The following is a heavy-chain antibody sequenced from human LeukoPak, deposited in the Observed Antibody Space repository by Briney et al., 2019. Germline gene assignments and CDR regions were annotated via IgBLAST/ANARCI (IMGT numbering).Heavy chain of an antibody. V-gene: IGHV4-31*03. J-gene: IGHJ4*02. CDR3: ARGRFGEPYYFDY. Sequence: PSETLSLTCTVSGGSISSGGYYWSWIRQHPGKGLEWIGYIYYSGSTYYNPSLKSRVTISVDTSKNQFSLKLSSVTAADTAVYYCARGRFGEPYYFDYWGQGTLVTVSS. CDR2: IYYSGST. CDR1: GGSISSGGYY. D-gene: IGHD3-10*01.